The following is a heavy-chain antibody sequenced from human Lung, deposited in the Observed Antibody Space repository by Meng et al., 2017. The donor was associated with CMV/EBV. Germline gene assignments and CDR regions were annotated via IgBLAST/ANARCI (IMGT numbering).Heavy chain of an antibody. J-gene: IGHJ4*02. V-gene: IGHV3-30*02. D-gene: IGHD3-3*01. CDR2: IRYDGSDK. CDR3: ARALSDYDSWSGFDH. CDR1: GFNFGTFG. Sequence: GESLKISCAASGFNFGTFGMHWVRQAPGKGLEWVSFIRYDGSDKYYVDLVKGRFTVSRDNSRNTVFLQMSSLRDEDTAVYYCARALSDYDSWSGFDHWGQGTLVTVSS.